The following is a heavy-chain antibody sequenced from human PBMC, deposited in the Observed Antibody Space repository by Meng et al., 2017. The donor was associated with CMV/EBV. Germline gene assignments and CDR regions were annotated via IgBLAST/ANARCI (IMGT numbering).Heavy chain of an antibody. CDR3: TKDQGISGYSMDV. CDR1: TFTLSNHD. Sequence: EGSLRLSCSSSTFTLSNHDMNWVRQAPGKGLEWLSHINRGDSVIAYADSVRGRFTISRDIAKNSLYLQMNSLRVEDTALYYCTKDQGISGYSMDVWGQGTTVTVSS. V-gene: IGHV3-48*03. D-gene: IGHD3-3*01. CDR2: INRGDSVI. J-gene: IGHJ6*02.